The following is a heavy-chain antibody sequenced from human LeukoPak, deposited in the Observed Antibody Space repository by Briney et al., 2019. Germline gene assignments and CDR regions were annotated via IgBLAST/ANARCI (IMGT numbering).Heavy chain of an antibody. CDR2: ISAYNGNT. V-gene: IGHV1-18*01. Sequence: ASVKVSCKASGYTFTSYGISWLRQAPGQGLEWMGWISAYNGNTNYAQKLQGRVTMTTDTSTSTAYMELRSLRSDDTAVYYCARGEITIFGVVRYGMDVWGQGTTVTVSS. CDR3: ARGEITIFGVVRYGMDV. D-gene: IGHD3-3*01. CDR1: GYTFTSYG. J-gene: IGHJ6*02.